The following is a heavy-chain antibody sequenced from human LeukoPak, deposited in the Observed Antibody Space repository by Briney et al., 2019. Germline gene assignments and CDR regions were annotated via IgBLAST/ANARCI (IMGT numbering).Heavy chain of an antibody. CDR1: SGTIGTSY. Sequence: TSETLSLTCTVSSGTIGTSYWSWLRQPPGKGLVWFIYVSYSGKTYYHHSLKSGITVSVDSSKNPFSLQMSSVTADTTVVYYCARQLYTSMSPFDYWGQGTLVTVSS. CDR3: ARQLYTSMSPFDY. J-gene: IGHJ4*02. V-gene: IGHV4-59*08. CDR2: VSYSGKT. D-gene: IGHD5-18*01.